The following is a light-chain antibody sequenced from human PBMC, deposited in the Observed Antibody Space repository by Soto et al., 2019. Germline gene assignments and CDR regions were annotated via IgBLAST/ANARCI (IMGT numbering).Light chain of an antibody. CDR1: QSISSY. V-gene: IGKV3-11*01. J-gene: IGKJ1*01. CDR2: DAS. CDR3: QQRSNWPRT. Sequence: IVLTHSPATLSLSPWEIATLSCRASQSISSYLAWYQQKPGQAPSLLIYDASNRATGIPARFSGSGSGTDFTLTISSLEPEDFAVYYCQQRSNWPRTFGQGTKVDIK.